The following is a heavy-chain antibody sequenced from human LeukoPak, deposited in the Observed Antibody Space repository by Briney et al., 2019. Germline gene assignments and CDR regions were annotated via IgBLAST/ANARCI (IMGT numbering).Heavy chain of an antibody. CDR3: ARVGYSYGIDAFDV. J-gene: IGHJ3*01. CDR1: GGSIGGYI. Sequence: PSETLSLTCTVSGGSIGGYIWSWIRQPPGKGLEWIGYIYFSGTTNYNPSLKSRVAISVDTSKNQFSLKLASVTAADTAVYYCARVGYSYGIDAFDVWGQGAMVTVS. CDR2: IYFSGTT. D-gene: IGHD5-18*01. V-gene: IGHV4-59*01.